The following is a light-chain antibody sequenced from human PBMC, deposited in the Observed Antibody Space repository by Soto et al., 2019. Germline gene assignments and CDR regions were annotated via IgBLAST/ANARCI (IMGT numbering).Light chain of an antibody. J-gene: IGKJ1*01. V-gene: IGKV4-1*01. CDR1: QSVLYSSNNKNY. CDR2: WAS. CDR3: QQYYNTVWT. Sequence: DIVMTQSPDSLAVSLGERATINCKSSQSVLYSSNNKNYLAWYQQKPGQPPKLLIYWASSRESGVPDRFSGSGSGTDFTLTIGSLQAEDVAVYYCQQYYNTVWTFGQGTKVEIK.